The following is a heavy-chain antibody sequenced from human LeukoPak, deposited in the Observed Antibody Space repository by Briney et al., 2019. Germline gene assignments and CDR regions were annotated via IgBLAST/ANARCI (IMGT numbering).Heavy chain of an antibody. CDR1: GESFSGYY. D-gene: IGHD4-17*01. CDR3: ARVGYGDYAPD. J-gene: IGHJ4*02. V-gene: IGHV4-34*01. Sequence: SETLSLTCAVYGESFSGYYWSWIRQPPGKGLEWIGEINHSGSTNYNPSLKSRVTISVDTSKNQFSLKLSSVTAADTAVYYCARVGYGDYAPDWGQGTLVTVSS. CDR2: INHSGST.